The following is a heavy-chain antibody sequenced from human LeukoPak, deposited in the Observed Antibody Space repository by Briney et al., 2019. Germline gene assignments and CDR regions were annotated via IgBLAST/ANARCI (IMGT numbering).Heavy chain of an antibody. CDR3: ARDLDYGGSFIWYFDL. CDR1: GGSISSFY. CDR2: IYYRGNT. D-gene: IGHD4-23*01. V-gene: IGHV4-59*01. Sequence: SETLSLTCTVSGGSISSFYWSWIRQPPGKGLEWIGDIYYRGNTNYKPSLKSRVTISVDTSKHQFSLRLASVTAAETAVYYCARDLDYGGSFIWYFDLWGRGNLVTVSS. J-gene: IGHJ2*01.